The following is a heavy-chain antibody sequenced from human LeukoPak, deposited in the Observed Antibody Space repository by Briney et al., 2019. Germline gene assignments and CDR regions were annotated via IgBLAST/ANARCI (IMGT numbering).Heavy chain of an antibody. CDR3: ARDLTTVTDYYRMDV. Sequence: GGSLRLSCAASGFTFSSYSMNWVRQAPGKGLEWVSSISSSSSYIYYADSVKGRFTISRDNAKNSLYLQMNSLRAEDTAVYYCARDLTTVTDYYRMDVWGQGTTVTVSS. CDR1: GFTFSSYS. D-gene: IGHD4-17*01. CDR2: ISSSSSYI. J-gene: IGHJ6*02. V-gene: IGHV3-21*01.